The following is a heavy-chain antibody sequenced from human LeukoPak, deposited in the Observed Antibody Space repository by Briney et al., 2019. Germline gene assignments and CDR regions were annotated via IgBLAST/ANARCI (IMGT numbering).Heavy chain of an antibody. CDR3: AKLSPDSYGYFDY. J-gene: IGHJ4*02. CDR1: GFTFSSYA. V-gene: IGHV3-23*01. Sequence: AGGSLRLSCAASGFTFSSYAMSWVRKAPGKGLEWVSAISGSGGSTYYADSVKGRFTISRDNSKNTLYLQMNSLRAEDTAVYYCAKLSPDSYGYFDYWGQGTLVTVSS. D-gene: IGHD5-18*01. CDR2: ISGSGGST.